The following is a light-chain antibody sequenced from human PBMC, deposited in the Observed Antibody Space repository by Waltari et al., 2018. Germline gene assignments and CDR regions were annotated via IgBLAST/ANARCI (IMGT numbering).Light chain of an antibody. J-gene: IGLJ2*01. Sequence: QSVVTQPPSASGTPGQRVTISCSGSSSNIGSNFVHWYPQLPGATPKVLIFRNDRRPAGVPDRFSGSKSGTSASLDISGLRSEDEANYYCATWDGSLSAVVFGGGTKLTVL. CDR3: ATWDGSLSAVV. CDR2: RND. CDR1: SSNIGSNF. V-gene: IGLV1-47*01.